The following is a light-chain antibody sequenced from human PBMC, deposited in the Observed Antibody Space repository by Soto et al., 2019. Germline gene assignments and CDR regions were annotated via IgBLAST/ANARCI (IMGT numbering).Light chain of an antibody. CDR1: NSDVGAYNY. V-gene: IGLV2-14*01. J-gene: IGLJ3*02. CDR3: SSFTTITTWV. Sequence: QSALTQPASVSGSPGQSITISCTGTNSDVGAYNYVSWYQQHPGRAPKLMIYEVSYRPSGVSNRFSGSKSGNTASLTISGLQAEDEADYYCSSFTTITTWVFGGGTKLTVL. CDR2: EVS.